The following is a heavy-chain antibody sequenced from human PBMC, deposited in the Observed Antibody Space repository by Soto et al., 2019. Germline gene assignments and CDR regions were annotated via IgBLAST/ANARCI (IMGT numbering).Heavy chain of an antibody. J-gene: IGHJ4*02. CDR3: ARDTPSLNGDHYYFDY. V-gene: IGHV3-30-3*01. D-gene: IGHD4-17*01. CDR2: ISYDGSNK. Sequence: GGSLRLSCAASGFTFSSYAMHWVRQAPGKGLEWVAVISYDGSNKYYADSVKGRFTISRDNSKNTLYLQMNSLRAEDTAVYYCARDTPSLNGDHYYFDYWGQGTLVTVSS. CDR1: GFTFSSYA.